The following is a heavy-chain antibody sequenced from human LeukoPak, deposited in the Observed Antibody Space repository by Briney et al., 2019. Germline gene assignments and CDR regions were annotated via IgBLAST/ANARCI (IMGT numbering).Heavy chain of an antibody. CDR3: ARTFIAVGGGFDY. J-gene: IGHJ4*02. CDR1: GGSISSSSYY. D-gene: IGHD6-19*01. CDR2: IYYTGST. V-gene: IGHV4-39*07. Sequence: SETLSLTCTVSGGSISSSSYYWGWIRQPPGKRLEWIGTIYYTGSTYYNPSLKSRVTISVHTSKNQFSLKLSSVTAADTAVYYCARTFIAVGGGFDYWGQGTLVTVSS.